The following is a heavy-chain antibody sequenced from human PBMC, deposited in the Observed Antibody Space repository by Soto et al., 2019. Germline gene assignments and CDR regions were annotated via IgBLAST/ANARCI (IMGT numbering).Heavy chain of an antibody. Sequence: SETLSLTCTVSGGSISSYGYYWSWIRQHPGKGLEWIGYIHSSGRTYYNPSLESRVTISADTSKTQFSLKLTSVTAADTAVYYCAARGSYFGSWGQGTPVTVSS. CDR3: AARGSYFGS. J-gene: IGHJ4*02. D-gene: IGHD1-26*01. V-gene: IGHV4-31*03. CDR2: IHSSGRT. CDR1: GGSISSYGYY.